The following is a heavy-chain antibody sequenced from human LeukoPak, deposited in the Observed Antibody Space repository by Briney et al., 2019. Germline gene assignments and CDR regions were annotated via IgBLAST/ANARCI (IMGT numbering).Heavy chain of an antibody. CDR1: GGPISSYTHY. V-gene: IGHV4-39*02. D-gene: IGHD6-6*01. Sequence: NASETLSLTCTVSGGPISSYTHYWGWIRQPPGKGLEWIATVYYTGGTYYNPSLKSRVTISIDTSRNHFSLKLTSVIAADTAMYYCVSNSSSSPWFDPWGQGTLVTVSS. CDR3: VSNSSSSPWFDP. CDR2: VYYTGGT. J-gene: IGHJ5*02.